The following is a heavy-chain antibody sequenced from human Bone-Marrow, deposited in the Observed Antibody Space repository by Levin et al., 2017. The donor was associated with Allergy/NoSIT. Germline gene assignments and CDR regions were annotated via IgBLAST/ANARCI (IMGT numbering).Heavy chain of an antibody. CDR3: ARRVPVAGTGDFFDF. J-gene: IGHJ4*02. D-gene: IGHD1/OR15-1a*01. CDR2: LDPRDSYT. CDR1: GYIFTNYW. Sequence: GESLKISCQTSGYIFTNYWINWVRQMPGKGLEWVGRLDPRDSYTSFSPSFHGHVTISADSSVSTAYLEWSSLEASDTAIYYCARRVPVAGTGDFFDFWGQGTLLIVSS. V-gene: IGHV5-10-1*01.